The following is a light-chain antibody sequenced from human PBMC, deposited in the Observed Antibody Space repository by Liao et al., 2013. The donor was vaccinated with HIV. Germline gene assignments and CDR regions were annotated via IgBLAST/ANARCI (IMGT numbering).Light chain of an antibody. J-gene: IGLJ3*02. CDR1: KVGDKY. CDR3: QVWESSTDWV. Sequence: SYELTQPPSVSVSPGQTATITCSGDKVGDKYVSWNQQRPGQSPVLVIYQDTKRPSGIPERFSGSNSGNTATLTISRVEAGDEADYYCQVWESSTDWVFGGGTSLTVL. V-gene: IGLV3-1*01. CDR2: QDT.